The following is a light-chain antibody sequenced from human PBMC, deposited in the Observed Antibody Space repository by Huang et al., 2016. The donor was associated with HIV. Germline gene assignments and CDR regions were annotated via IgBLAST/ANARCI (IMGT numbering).Light chain of an antibody. J-gene: IGKJ5*01. V-gene: IGKV2-29*03. Sequence: DIVMTQTPLSLSVTPGQPASISCTSSQSLLHSDGKTYLHWYLQTPGQPPQLLIYEVSKRFSGVSDRFSGSGSGTYFTLKISRVEAGDVGVYYCMQGTDLPLITFGQGTRLEIK. CDR3: MQGTDLPLIT. CDR2: EVS. CDR1: QSLLHSDGKTY.